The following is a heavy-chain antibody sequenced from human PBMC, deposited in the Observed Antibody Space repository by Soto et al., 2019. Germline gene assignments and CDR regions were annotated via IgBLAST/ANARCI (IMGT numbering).Heavy chain of an antibody. D-gene: IGHD3-16*01. Sequence: GASVKVSCKASGXTFTSYGISWVRQAPGQGLEWMGRISAYNGNANYAQKLQGRVTMTTDTSTSTAYMELSSLRSEDTAVYYCASTDYDYIWGSPRDRYYFDYWGQGTLVTVSS. V-gene: IGHV1-18*01. J-gene: IGHJ4*02. CDR2: ISAYNGNA. CDR3: ASTDYDYIWGSPRDRYYFDY. CDR1: GXTFTSYG.